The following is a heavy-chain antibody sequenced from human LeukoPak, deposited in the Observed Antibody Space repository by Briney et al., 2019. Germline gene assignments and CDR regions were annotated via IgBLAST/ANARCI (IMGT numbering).Heavy chain of an antibody. D-gene: IGHD1-1*01. V-gene: IGHV3-73*01. CDR1: GFTFSGSA. J-gene: IGHJ4*02. Sequence: GGSLRLSCAASGFTFSGSAMHWVRQASGKGLEWVGRIRSKANSYATAYAASVKGRFTISRDDSKNTAYLQMNSLKTEDTAVYYRTRRGSVFGTTYFDYWGQGTLVTVSS. CDR3: TRRGSVFGTTYFDY. CDR2: IRSKANSYAT.